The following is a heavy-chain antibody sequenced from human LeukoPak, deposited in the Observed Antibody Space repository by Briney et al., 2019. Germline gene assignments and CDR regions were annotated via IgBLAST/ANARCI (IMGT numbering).Heavy chain of an antibody. V-gene: IGHV4-30-4*01. CDR3: AGQGSDYYYGMDV. J-gene: IGHJ6*02. Sequence: SETLSLTCTVSGGSISSGDYYWSWIRQPPGKGLEWIGYIYYSGSTYYNPSLKSRVTISVDTSKNQFSLKLSSVTAADAAVYYCAGQGSDYYYGMDVWGQGTTVTVSS. CDR2: IYYSGST. CDR1: GGSISSGDYY. D-gene: IGHD1-26*01.